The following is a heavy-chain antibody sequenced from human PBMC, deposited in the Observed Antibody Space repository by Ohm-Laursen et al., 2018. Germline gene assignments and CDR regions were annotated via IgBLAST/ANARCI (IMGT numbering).Heavy chain of an antibody. CDR3: AKAKGTTVTTAYFQH. J-gene: IGHJ1*01. V-gene: IGHV3-21*04. CDR1: GFTFSSYS. D-gene: IGHD4-17*01. CDR2: ISSSSSYI. Sequence: SLRLSCAASGFTFSSYSMNWVRQAPGKGLEWVSSISSSSSYIYYADSVKGRFTISRDNAGNSLYLQMNSLGAEDTALYYCAKAKGTTVTTAYFQHWGQGTLVTVSS.